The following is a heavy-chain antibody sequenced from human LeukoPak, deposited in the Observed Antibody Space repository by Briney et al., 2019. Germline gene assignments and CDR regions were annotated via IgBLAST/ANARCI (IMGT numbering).Heavy chain of an antibody. CDR3: ARGRPGLASAGTYDF. CDR1: GYTFTSSD. V-gene: IGHV1-8*01. CDR2: MNPNSDKT. Sequence: GASVTVSCKASGYTFTSSDINWVRQAPGQGLEWMGWMNPNSDKTGSARKFQGRVAMTKNISISTAYIEVSSLGYEDTATYYCARGRPGLASAGTYDFWGQGTLITVSS. J-gene: IGHJ4*02. D-gene: IGHD6-13*01.